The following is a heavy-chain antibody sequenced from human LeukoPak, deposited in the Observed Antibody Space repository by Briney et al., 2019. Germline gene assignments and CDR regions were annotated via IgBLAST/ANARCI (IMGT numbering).Heavy chain of an antibody. CDR3: ARESHSSGYQGVFDY. CDR1: GFTFSSYG. CDR2: VSYDGTNK. Sequence: GGSLRLSCVASGFTFSSYGMHWVRQAPGKGLEWVAAVSYDGTNKYYVDSVKGRFTISRDNSKNTLYLQMNSLRAEDTAVYYCARESHSSGYQGVFDYWGQGTLVTVSS. D-gene: IGHD3-22*01. V-gene: IGHV3-30*03. J-gene: IGHJ4*02.